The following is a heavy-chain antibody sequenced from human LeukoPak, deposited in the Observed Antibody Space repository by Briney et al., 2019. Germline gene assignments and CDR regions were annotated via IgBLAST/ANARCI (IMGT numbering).Heavy chain of an antibody. J-gene: IGHJ6*02. Sequence: PGGSLRLSCAASGFTFSSYAMSWVRQAPGKGLEWVSAIGGSGGSTYYADSVKGRFTISRDNSKNTLYLQMNSLRAEDTAVYYCARGQASTYYYYGMDVWGQGTTVTVSS. CDR3: ARGQASTYYYYGMDV. CDR2: IGGSGGST. V-gene: IGHV3-23*01. CDR1: GFTFSSYA.